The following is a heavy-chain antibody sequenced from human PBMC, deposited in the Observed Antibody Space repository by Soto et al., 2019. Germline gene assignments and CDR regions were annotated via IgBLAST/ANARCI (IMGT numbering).Heavy chain of an antibody. CDR1: GFTFSSYW. J-gene: IGHJ6*02. D-gene: IGHD3-16*01. V-gene: IGHV3-7*03. CDR3: ARDVGGYYYYGMDV. CDR2: IKQDGSEK. Sequence: GGSLRLSCAASGFTFSSYWMSWVRQAPGKGLEWVANIKQDGSEKYYVDSVKGRFTISRDNAKNSLYLQMNSLRAEDTAVYYCARDVGGYYYYGMDVWGQGTTVTVSS.